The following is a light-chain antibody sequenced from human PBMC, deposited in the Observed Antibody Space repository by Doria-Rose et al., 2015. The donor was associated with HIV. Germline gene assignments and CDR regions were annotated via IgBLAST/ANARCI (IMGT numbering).Light chain of an antibody. CDR2: DAS. CDR3: QQYGTSRGT. J-gene: IGKJ5*01. CDR1: QRAKSSY. Sequence: TQSPGTLSLSPGERATLSCRASQRAKSSYLAWYQQKPGQAPRLLIYDASTRATGIPDRFSGSGSGTDFTLTISRLEPEDVEVYYCQQYGTSRGTFGQGTRLEIK. V-gene: IGKV3-20*01.